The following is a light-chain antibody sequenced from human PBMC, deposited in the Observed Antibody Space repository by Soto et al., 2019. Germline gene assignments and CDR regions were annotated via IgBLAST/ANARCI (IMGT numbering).Light chain of an antibody. Sequence: EIVLTQSPATLSLSPGEGATLSCRASHSVSRYLAWYQQKPGQAPRLLIYDASNRATGIPARFSGRGSGTDFTLTISSLEPEDFAVYYCQQRSNWPPFTFGGGTKVEMK. CDR3: QQRSNWPPFT. CDR2: DAS. CDR1: HSVSRY. V-gene: IGKV3-11*01. J-gene: IGKJ4*01.